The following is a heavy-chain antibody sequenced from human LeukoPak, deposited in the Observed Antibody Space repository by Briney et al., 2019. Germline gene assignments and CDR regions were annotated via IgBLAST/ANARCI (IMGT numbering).Heavy chain of an antibody. D-gene: IGHD3-9*01. CDR3: ARDRPYYDILTGYYIGEAFDI. J-gene: IGHJ3*02. V-gene: IGHV3-53*01. CDR1: GFSVSSDY. Sequence: GPCPRLFRAAAGFSVSSDYVSWARQAPGRGLKGVSVIYIGGNTYYADSVKGRFTISRDNSKNTLYLQMNSLRAEDTDVYYCARDRPYYDILTGYYIGEAFDIWGQGTMVTVSS. CDR2: IYIGGNT.